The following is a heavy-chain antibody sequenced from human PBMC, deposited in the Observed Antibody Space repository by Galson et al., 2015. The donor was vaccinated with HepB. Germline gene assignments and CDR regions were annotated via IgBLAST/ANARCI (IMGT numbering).Heavy chain of an antibody. CDR2: IKSKTDGGTT. V-gene: IGHV3-15*07. D-gene: IGHD6-13*01. CDR1: GFTFSNAW. Sequence: SLRLSCAASGFTFSNAWMNWVRQAPGKGLEWVGRIKSKTDGGTTDYAAPVKGRFTISRDDSKNTLYLQMNSLKTEDTAVYYCTTLSSAYSSSWYPAFDIWGQGTMVTVSS. J-gene: IGHJ3*02. CDR3: TTLSSAYSSSWYPAFDI.